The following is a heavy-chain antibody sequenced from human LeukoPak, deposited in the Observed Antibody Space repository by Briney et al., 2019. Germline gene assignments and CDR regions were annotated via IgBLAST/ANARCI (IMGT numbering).Heavy chain of an antibody. CDR1: GYSINFGNL. Sequence: SGTLSLTCAVSGYSINFGNLWSWIRPPPGKGLEWIASINHSGRTYYTPSLKSRVTTSVDTLKNQFSLKVTSVTAEDTAMYFCARESSAVPHIMVRDLLDPWGQGTLVTVSS. V-gene: IGHV4-38-2*02. CDR2: INHSGRT. J-gene: IGHJ5*02. D-gene: IGHD2-21*01. CDR3: ARESSAVPHIMVRDLLDP.